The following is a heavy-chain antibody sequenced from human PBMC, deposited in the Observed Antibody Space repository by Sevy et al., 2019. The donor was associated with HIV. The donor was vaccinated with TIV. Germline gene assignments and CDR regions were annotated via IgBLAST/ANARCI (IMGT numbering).Heavy chain of an antibody. CDR3: ARGYSYGYGMDV. Sequence: GESLRLSCEASGFTFSSYWMHWVRQSPGKGLVWVSRISSDGSPTNYADSVKGRFTISRDNAKNTLYLQMNSLRAEDTALYYCARGYSYGYGMDVWGQGTTVTVSS. CDR1: GFTFSSYW. D-gene: IGHD5-18*01. V-gene: IGHV3-74*01. CDR2: ISSDGSPT. J-gene: IGHJ6*02.